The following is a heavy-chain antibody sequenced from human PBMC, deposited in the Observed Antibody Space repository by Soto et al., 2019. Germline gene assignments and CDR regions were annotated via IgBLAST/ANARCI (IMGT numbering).Heavy chain of an antibody. Sequence: GASVKVSCKASGYTFTGYYMHWVRQAPGQGLEWMGWINPNSGGTNYAQKFQGRVTMTRDTSISTAYMELSRLRSDDTAVYYCAREGPRTDSTSDANFDYWGQGTLVTVPQ. V-gene: IGHV1-2*02. J-gene: IGHJ4*02. CDR2: INPNSGGT. D-gene: IGHD2-2*01. CDR1: GYTFTGYY. CDR3: AREGPRTDSTSDANFDY.